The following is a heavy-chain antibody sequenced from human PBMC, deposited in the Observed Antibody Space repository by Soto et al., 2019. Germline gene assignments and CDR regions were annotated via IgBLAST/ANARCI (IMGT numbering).Heavy chain of an antibody. V-gene: IGHV3-15*01. Sequence: GGSLRLSCAASGFTFSNAWMSWVRQAPGKGLEWVGRIKSKTDGGTTDYAAPVKGRFTISRDDSKNTLYLQMNSLKTEDTAVYYCVIIVAAPTDFDYWGQGTLVTVSS. CDR1: GFTFSNAW. CDR2: IKSKTDGGTT. CDR3: VIIVAAPTDFDY. D-gene: IGHD2-15*01. J-gene: IGHJ4*02.